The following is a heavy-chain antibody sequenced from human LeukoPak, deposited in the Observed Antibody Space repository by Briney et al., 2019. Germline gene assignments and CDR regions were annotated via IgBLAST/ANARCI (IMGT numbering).Heavy chain of an antibody. CDR3: ARVRWTSHFDY. V-gene: IGHV4-59*01. CDR1: GGSISSYY. D-gene: IGHD5-24*01. CDR2: IYYSGST. J-gene: IGHJ4*02. Sequence: SETLSLTCTVSGGSISSYYWSWIRQPPGKGLEWIGYIYYSGSTNYNPSLKSRVTISVDTSKNQFSLKLSSVTAADTAVYYCARVRWTSHFDYWGQGTLVTVSS.